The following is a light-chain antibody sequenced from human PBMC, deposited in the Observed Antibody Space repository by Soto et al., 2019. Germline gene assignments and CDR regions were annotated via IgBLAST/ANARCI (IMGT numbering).Light chain of an antibody. J-gene: IGKJ2*01. CDR1: QTISDS. V-gene: IGKV1-5*01. CDR3: QPYQSYYS. CDR2: EAS. Sequence: IQMTQSPSTLSASVGDRVTITCRASQTISDSLAWHQQKPGKAPKFLIYEASTLHSGFPSRFSGSGSGTESTPTINSLQPDDFATDYCQPYQSYYSFGQGAQLEI.